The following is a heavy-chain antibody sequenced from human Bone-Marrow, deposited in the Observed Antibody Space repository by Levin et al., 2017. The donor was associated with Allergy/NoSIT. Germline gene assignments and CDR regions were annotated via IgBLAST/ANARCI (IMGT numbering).Heavy chain of an antibody. CDR3: AKQGTTPTHFDF. CDR1: GFNFNTNA. CDR2: ISGTGSNT. V-gene: IGHV3-23*01. Sequence: GGSLRLSCAASGFNFNTNAMTWVRQAPGKGLEWVSSISGTGSNTFYAAPVKGRFTISRDNSKNTLYLQMNSLRVDDTAVYYCAKQGTTPTHFDFWGQGTLVTVSS. J-gene: IGHJ4*02. D-gene: IGHD1/OR15-1a*01.